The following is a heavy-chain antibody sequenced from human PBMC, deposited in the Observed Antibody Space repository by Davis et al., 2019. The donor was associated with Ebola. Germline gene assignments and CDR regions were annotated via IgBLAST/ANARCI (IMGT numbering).Heavy chain of an antibody. CDR2: INPSGGST. D-gene: IGHD2-2*01. J-gene: IGHJ5*02. CDR1: GGTFSSYA. V-gene: IGHV1-46*01. CDR3: ARGWRVVVPAAMGGYNWFDP. Sequence: ASVKVSCKASGGTFSSYAISWVRQAPGQGLEWMGIINPSGGSTSYAQKLQGRVTMTRDTSTSTVYMELSSLRSEDTAVYYCARGWRVVVPAAMGGYNWFDPWGQGTLVTVSS.